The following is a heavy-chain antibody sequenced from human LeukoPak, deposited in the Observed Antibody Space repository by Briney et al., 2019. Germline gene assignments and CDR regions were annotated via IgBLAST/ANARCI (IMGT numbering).Heavy chain of an antibody. CDR2: IIPIFGTA. J-gene: IGHJ4*02. V-gene: IGHV1-69*05. CDR3: ARGSNGYSYGPYYFDY. D-gene: IGHD5-18*01. Sequence: SVKVSCKASGGTFSSYAISWVRRAPGQGLDWMGGIIPIFGTANYAQKFQGRVTITTDESTSTAYMELSSLRSEDTAVYYCARGSNGYSYGPYYFDYWGQGTLVTVSS. CDR1: GGTFSSYA.